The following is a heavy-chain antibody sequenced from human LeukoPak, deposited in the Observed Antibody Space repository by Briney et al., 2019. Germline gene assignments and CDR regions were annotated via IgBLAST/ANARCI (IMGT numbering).Heavy chain of an antibody. CDR3: ARRPSGDYGGWGAFDI. J-gene: IGHJ3*02. CDR1: GGSISSSNW. D-gene: IGHD4-23*01. Sequence: PSETLSLTCAVSGGSISSSNWWSWVRQPPGKGLEWIGEIYHSGSTNYNPSLKSRVTISVDKSKNQFSLKLSSVTAADTAVYYCARRPSGDYGGWGAFDIWGQGTMVTVSS. CDR2: IYHSGST. V-gene: IGHV4-4*02.